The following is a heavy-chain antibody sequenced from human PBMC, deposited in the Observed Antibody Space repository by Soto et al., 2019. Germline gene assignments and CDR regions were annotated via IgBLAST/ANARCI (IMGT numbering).Heavy chain of an antibody. J-gene: IGHJ4*02. CDR3: ARVALFYYFDY. V-gene: IGHV4-30-4*01. Sequence: QVQLQESGPGLVKPSQTLSLTCTVSGGSNSSGDYYWSWIRQPPGKGLEWIGYIFYSGSTYYNSSLKSRLTISVDTSKNQFSLKLSSVTAADTAVYYCARVALFYYFDYWGLGTLVTVSS. CDR1: GGSNSSGDYY. CDR2: IFYSGST.